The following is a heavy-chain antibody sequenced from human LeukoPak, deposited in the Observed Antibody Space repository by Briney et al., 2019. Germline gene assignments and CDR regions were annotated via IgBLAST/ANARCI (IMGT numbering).Heavy chain of an antibody. Sequence: GASVKVSCKASGGTFSSYAISWVRQAPGQGLEWMGGIIPIFGTANYAQKFQGRVTITADKSTSTAYMELSSLRSEDTAVYYCARHGVGGGSRPYYYYYMDVWGKGTTVTVSS. CDR3: ARHGVGGGSRPYYYYYMDV. V-gene: IGHV1-69*06. J-gene: IGHJ6*03. CDR2: IIPIFGTA. CDR1: GGTFSSYA. D-gene: IGHD2-15*01.